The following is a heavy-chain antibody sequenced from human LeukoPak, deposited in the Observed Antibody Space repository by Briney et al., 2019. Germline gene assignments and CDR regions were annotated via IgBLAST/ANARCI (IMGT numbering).Heavy chain of an antibody. J-gene: IGHJ4*02. V-gene: IGHV3-23*01. CDR2: ISYSGDET. D-gene: IGHD3-9*01. CDR3: AKTAHDDILTALEY. Sequence: GGSLRLSCAASGFSFSSYAMNWVRQAPGKGLEWVSAISYSGDETYYADSVKGRFTISRGNSKNTLYVQMNSLRAEDTAVYYCAKTAHDDILTALEYWGQGTLVTVSS. CDR1: GFSFSSYA.